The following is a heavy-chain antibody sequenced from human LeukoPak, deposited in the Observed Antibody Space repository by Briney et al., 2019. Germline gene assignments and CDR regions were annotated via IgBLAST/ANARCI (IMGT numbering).Heavy chain of an antibody. Sequence: GGSLRLSCAASGFTFSSYIMNWVRQAPGKGLEWVSSISSSSSYIYYADSVKGRFTISRDNAKNSLYLQMNSLRAEDTAVYYCARDPKYSYGLRYWGQGTLVTVSS. CDR2: ISSSSSYI. CDR1: GFTFSSYI. CDR3: ARDPKYSYGLRY. V-gene: IGHV3-21*01. D-gene: IGHD5-18*01. J-gene: IGHJ4*02.